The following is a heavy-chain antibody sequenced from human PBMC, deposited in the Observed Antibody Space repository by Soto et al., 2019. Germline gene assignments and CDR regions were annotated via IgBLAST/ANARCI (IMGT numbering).Heavy chain of an antibody. CDR2: ISWNSGSI. V-gene: IGHV3-9*01. J-gene: IGHJ4*02. D-gene: IGHD5-12*01. CDR3: AKGGPIYSGYDYLDY. CDR1: GFTFDDYA. Sequence: GGSLRLSCAASGFTFDDYAMHWVRQAPGKGLEWVSGISWNSGSIGDADSVKGRFTISRDNAKNSLYLQMNSLRAEDTALYYCAKGGPIYSGYDYLDYWGQGTLVTVSS.